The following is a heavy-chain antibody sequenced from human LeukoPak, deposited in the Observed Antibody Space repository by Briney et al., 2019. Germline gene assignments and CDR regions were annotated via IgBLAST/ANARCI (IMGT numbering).Heavy chain of an antibody. V-gene: IGHV1-46*01. CDR3: ARADYGDYATGAFDI. Sequence: ASVKVSCKASGYTFTSYYMHWVRQAPGQGLEWMGIINPSAGSTSYAQKFQGRVTMTRDTSTSTVYMEQSSLSSEDTAVYYCARADYGDYATGAFDIWGQGTMVTVSS. CDR2: INPSAGST. CDR1: GYTFTSYY. D-gene: IGHD4-17*01. J-gene: IGHJ3*02.